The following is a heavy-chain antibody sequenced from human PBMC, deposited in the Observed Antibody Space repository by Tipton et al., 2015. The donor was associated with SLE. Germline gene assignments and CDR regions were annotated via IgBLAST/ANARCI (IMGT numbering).Heavy chain of an antibody. CDR2: IYHSGST. CDR1: GYSISSGYY. V-gene: IGHV4-38-2*01. J-gene: IGHJ4*02. Sequence: TLSLTCAVSGYSISSGYYWGWIRQPPGKGLEWIGSIYHSGSTYYNPSLKSRVTISVDTSKNQFSLKLSSVTAADTAVYYCAIRGVVTGYFDYWGQGTLVTVSS. D-gene: IGHD3-3*01. CDR3: AIRGVVTGYFDY.